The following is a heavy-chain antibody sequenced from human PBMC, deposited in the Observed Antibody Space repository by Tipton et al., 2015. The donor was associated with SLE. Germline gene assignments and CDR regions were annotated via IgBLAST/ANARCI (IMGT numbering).Heavy chain of an antibody. CDR3: ARGWGSWPYYFDY. D-gene: IGHD6-13*01. V-gene: IGHV4-34*01. Sequence: TLSLTCAVYGGSFSGYYWSWIRQPPGKGLEWIGEINHSGSTNYNPSLKSRVTISVDTSKNQFSLKLSSVTAADTAVYCCARGWGSWPYYFDYWGQGTLVTVSS. CDR2: INHSGST. J-gene: IGHJ4*02. CDR1: GGSFSGYY.